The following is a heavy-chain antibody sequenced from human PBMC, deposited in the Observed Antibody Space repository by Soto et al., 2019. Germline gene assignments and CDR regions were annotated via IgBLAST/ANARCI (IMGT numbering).Heavy chain of an antibody. V-gene: IGHV4-34*01. D-gene: IGHD2-15*01. CDR3: ARGGDIVVVVAAISDAFDI. CDR2: INHSGST. Sequence: SETLSLTCAVYGGSFSGYYWSWIRQPPGKGLEWIGEINHSGSTNYNPSLKSRVTISVDTSKNQFSLKLSSVTAADTAVYYCARGGDIVVVVAAISDAFDIWGQGTMVTVSS. J-gene: IGHJ3*02. CDR1: GGSFSGYY.